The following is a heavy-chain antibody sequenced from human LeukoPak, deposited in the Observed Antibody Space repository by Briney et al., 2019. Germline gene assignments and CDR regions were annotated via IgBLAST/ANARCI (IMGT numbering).Heavy chain of an antibody. CDR1: GYTFTSYD. CDR2: MNPNSGNT. J-gene: IGHJ4*02. CDR3: ARSQRHDCSGNRCYSWGFDS. D-gene: IGHD2-15*01. V-gene: IGHV1-8*01. Sequence: ASVKVSCKASGYTFTSYDINWVRRATGQGLEWMGWMNPNSGNTGYEQKFQGRVTMTRNTSISIAYMELSSLRSEDTAVYYCARSQRHDCSGNRCYSWGFDSWGQGTLVTVSS.